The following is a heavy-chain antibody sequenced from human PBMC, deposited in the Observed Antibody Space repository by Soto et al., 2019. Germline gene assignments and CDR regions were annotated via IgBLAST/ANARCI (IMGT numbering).Heavy chain of an antibody. CDR3: AKVTHRGPIAVAGPLGS. V-gene: IGHV1-46*01. D-gene: IGHD6-19*01. CDR2: FNPSGLST. Sequence: QVHLVQSGAEVKKPGASVNVSCQASGSITNHHMHWVRQAPGQGLEWMGIFNPSGLSTTYAQKFQGRVTLTRDTSTRTVYMELSSLTSEDTAVYFCAKVTHRGPIAVAGPLGSWGQGTLVIVSS. J-gene: IGHJ4*02. CDR1: GSITNHH.